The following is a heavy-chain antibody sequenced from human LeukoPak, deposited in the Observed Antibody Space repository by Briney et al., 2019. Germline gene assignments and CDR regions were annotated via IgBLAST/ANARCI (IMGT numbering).Heavy chain of an antibody. CDR1: AGSISSYY. CDR3: ARDQDLFDF. D-gene: IGHD3-3*01. CDR2: ISYSGNT. J-gene: IGHJ4*02. V-gene: IGHV4-59*01. Sequence: PSETLSLTCTVSAGSISSYYWSWIRQPPGKGLEWIGFISYSGNTNYSPSLKSRVTISVDTSKSQFSLKLSSVTAADTAVYYCARDQDLFDFWGQGTLVTVSS.